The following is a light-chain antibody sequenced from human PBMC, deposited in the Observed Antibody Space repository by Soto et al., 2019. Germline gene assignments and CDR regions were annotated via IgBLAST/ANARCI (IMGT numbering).Light chain of an antibody. Sequence: QSVLTQPASVSGSPGQSITISCTGTSSDVGGYNYVSWYQQHPDKAPKLMIYEVTNRPSGVSFRFSGSKSGNTASLTISGLQPEDEADYYCSSYTSTSTLYVFGTGTQLTVL. J-gene: IGLJ1*01. CDR1: SSDVGGYNY. CDR2: EVT. V-gene: IGLV2-14*01. CDR3: SSYTSTSTLYV.